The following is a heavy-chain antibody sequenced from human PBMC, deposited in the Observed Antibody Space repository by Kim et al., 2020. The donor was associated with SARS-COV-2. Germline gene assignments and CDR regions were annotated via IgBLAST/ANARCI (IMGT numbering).Heavy chain of an antibody. D-gene: IGHD7-27*01. V-gene: IGHV3-21*01. J-gene: IGHJ4*02. CDR1: GFTFSSYD. CDR2: ISSASTHI. CDR3: ATGVSRFDY. Sequence: GGSLRLSCAASGFTFSSYDINWVRQAPGKGLEWVSYISSASTHIYYADSLKGRFTISRDNAKHSLYLQMNTLRAEDTALYYCATGVSRFDYWGQGTLVTV.